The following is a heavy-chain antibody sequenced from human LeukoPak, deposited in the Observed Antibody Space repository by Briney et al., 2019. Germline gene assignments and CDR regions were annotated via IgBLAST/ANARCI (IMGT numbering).Heavy chain of an antibody. J-gene: IGHJ6*04. Sequence: PPETLSLTCSVSGDSVSSGTYYWSCIRQPPGKGLEWIAYIYYSGSTNYNPSLKSRVTISIDTSKNQFSLNLSSVTAADTAVYYCARARSDAMDVWGKGTTVTVSS. CDR3: ARARSDAMDV. CDR1: GDSVSSGTYY. CDR2: IYYSGST. V-gene: IGHV4-61*01.